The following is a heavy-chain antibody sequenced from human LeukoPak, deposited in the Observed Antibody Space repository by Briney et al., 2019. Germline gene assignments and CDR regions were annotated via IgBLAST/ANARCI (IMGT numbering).Heavy chain of an antibody. V-gene: IGHV3-23*01. CDR3: ARVRTASGPAPKRRYYYYYGMDV. D-gene: IGHD5-18*01. CDR1: GFTFSSYA. CDR2: ISGSGGST. J-gene: IGHJ6*02. Sequence: GGSLRLSCAASGFTFSSYAMSWVRQAPGKGLEWVSAISGSGGSTYYADSVKGRFTISRDNSKNTLYLQMNSLRAEDTAVYYCARVRTASGPAPKRRYYYYYGMDVWGQGTTVTVSS.